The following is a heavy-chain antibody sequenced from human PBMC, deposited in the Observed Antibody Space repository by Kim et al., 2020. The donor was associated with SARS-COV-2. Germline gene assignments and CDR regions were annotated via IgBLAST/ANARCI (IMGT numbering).Heavy chain of an antibody. CDR1: GGTFSSYA. Sequence: SVKVSCKASGGTFSSYAISWVRQAPGQGLEWMGGIIPIFGTANYAQKFQGRVTITADESTSTAYMELSSLRSEDTAVYYCARVDRGTVTTGMDYYYYGMDVWGQGTTVTVSS. CDR2: IIPIFGTA. J-gene: IGHJ6*02. CDR3: ARVDRGTVTTGMDYYYYGMDV. V-gene: IGHV1-69*13. D-gene: IGHD4-17*01.